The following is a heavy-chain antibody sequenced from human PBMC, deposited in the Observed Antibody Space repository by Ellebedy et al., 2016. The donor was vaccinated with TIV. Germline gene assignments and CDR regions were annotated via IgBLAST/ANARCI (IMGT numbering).Heavy chain of an antibody. Sequence: LSLTCSASGFTVSHNYMSWVRQAPGKGLEWVANTKPDGGEKYYVDSVKGRFTVSRDNAKNSLSLQMNSLRAEDTAVYYCAREGTGIFDWWGQGTLVTVSS. CDR1: GFTVSHNY. CDR2: TKPDGGEK. CDR3: AREGTGIFDW. D-gene: IGHD3-9*01. V-gene: IGHV3-7*03. J-gene: IGHJ4*02.